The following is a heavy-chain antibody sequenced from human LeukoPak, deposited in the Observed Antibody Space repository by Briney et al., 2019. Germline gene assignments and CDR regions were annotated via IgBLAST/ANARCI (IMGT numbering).Heavy chain of an antibody. CDR1: GFTFTSSA. CDR3: ARSDILTGYAYYYYYYYMDV. D-gene: IGHD3-9*01. J-gene: IGHJ6*03. V-gene: IGHV1-58*02. Sequence: SVKVSCKASGFTFTSSAMQWVRQARGQRLEWIGWIVVGSGNTNYAQKFQERVTITRDMSTSTAYMELSSLRSEDTAVYYCARSDILTGYAYYYYYYYMDVWGKGTTVTVSS. CDR2: IVVGSGNT.